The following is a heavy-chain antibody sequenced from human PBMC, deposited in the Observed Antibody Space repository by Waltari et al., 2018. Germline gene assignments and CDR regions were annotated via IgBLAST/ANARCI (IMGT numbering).Heavy chain of an antibody. CDR1: GVSITTTRHY. D-gene: IGHD5-12*01. CDR3: ATYIGASVGTAAYDV. V-gene: IGHV4-39*01. J-gene: IGHJ3*01. CDR2: MSYSGAT. Sequence: QLQLQESGPGLVKPSETLSLTCSVSGVSITTTRHYWGWIRQPPGQGLEWFGTMSYSGATYSSPSLKSRVTISRDTSKNQRSLRLGSVTAADTAVYYCATYIGASVGTAAYDVWGQGTMVTVSA.